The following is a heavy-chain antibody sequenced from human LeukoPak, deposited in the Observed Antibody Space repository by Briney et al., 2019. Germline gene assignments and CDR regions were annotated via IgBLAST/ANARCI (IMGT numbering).Heavy chain of an antibody. Sequence: GGSLRLSCAASGFTFSNYWMHWVRQAPGKGLMWVSSINSDGSGTFYADSVKGRFTISRDNAKNTLYLQMNSLRAEDTAVYYCAKGLNSGTYPHLDYWGQGTLVTVSS. V-gene: IGHV3-74*01. D-gene: IGHD1-26*01. J-gene: IGHJ4*02. CDR2: INSDGSGT. CDR3: AKGLNSGTYPHLDY. CDR1: GFTFSNYW.